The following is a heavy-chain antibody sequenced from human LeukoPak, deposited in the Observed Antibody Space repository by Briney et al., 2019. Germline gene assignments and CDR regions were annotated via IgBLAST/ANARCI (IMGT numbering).Heavy chain of an antibody. D-gene: IGHD5-12*01. Sequence: SETLSLTCTVSGYSISSGYYWGWIRQPPGKGLEWIGSIYHSGSTFYNSSLKSRVTISVDTSKNQFSLKLTSVTAADTAVFYCARTRGYSGYALDYWGQGTLVTVSS. CDR1: GYSISSGYY. J-gene: IGHJ4*02. CDR2: IYHSGST. V-gene: IGHV4-38-2*02. CDR3: ARTRGYSGYALDY.